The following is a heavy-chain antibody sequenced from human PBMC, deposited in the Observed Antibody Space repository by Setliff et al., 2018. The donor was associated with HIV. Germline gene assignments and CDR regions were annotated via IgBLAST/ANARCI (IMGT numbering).Heavy chain of an antibody. D-gene: IGHD3-9*01. CDR3: ARASNFDWVQYYFDY. CDR2: ISAYNDNT. V-gene: IGHV1-18*01. CDR1: GYTFTAYG. Sequence: ASVKVSCKASGYTFTAYGITWVRQAPGQGLEWMGWISAYNDNTNYAQKLQGRVTMTRDTSTSTVYMELSSLRSEDTAVYYCARASNFDWVQYYFDYWGQGTLVTVSS. J-gene: IGHJ4*02.